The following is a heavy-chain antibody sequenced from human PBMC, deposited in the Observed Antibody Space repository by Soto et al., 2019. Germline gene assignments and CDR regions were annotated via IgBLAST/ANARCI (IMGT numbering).Heavy chain of an antibody. D-gene: IGHD3-10*01. CDR3: ARQITMVRGVITDYYYYGMDV. CDR2: IYYSGST. J-gene: IGHJ6*02. CDR1: GGSISSSSYY. V-gene: IGHV4-39*01. Sequence: PSETLSLTCTVSGGSISSSSYYWGGIRQPPGKGLEWIGSIYYSGSTYYNPSLKSRVTISVDTSKNQFSLKLSSVTAADTAVYYCARQITMVRGVITDYYYYGMDVWGQGTTVTVSS.